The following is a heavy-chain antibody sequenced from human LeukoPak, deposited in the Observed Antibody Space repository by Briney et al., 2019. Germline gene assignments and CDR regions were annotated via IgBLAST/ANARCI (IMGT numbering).Heavy chain of an antibody. D-gene: IGHD5-12*01. V-gene: IGHV4-59*01. CDR1: GGSISSYY. Sequence: SSETLSLSCTVSGGSISSYYWNWIRQPPGKGLEWIGYISYSGSTNCNPSLKSRVTISLDTSKNQFSLKLRSVTAADTAVYYCGRGFDSKSTYFDYWGQGTLVTVSS. CDR2: ISYSGST. J-gene: IGHJ4*02. CDR3: GRGFDSKSTYFDY.